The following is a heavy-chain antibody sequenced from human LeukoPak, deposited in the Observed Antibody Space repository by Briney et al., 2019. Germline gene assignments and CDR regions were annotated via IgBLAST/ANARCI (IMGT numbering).Heavy chain of an antibody. V-gene: IGHV1-18*01. D-gene: IGHD3-16*02. Sequence: GASVKVSCKASGYTFTSYGISWVRQAPGQGLEWMGWISAYNGNTNYAQKLQGRVTMTTDTSTSTAYMELRSLRSDDTAVYYCARVEYDYVWGSYRFYFDYWGQGTLVTVSS. CDR3: ARVEYDYVWGSYRFYFDY. J-gene: IGHJ4*02. CDR2: ISAYNGNT. CDR1: GYTFTSYG.